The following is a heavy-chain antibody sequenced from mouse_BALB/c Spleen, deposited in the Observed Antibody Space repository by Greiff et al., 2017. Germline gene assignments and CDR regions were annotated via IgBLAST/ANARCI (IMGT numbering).Heavy chain of an antibody. Sequence: QVQLQQSGAELMKPGASVKISCKATGYTFSSYWIEWVKQRPGHGLEWIGEILPGSGSTNYNEKFKGKATFTADTSSNTAYMQLSSLTSEDSAVYYCARRAMITTRYFDYWGQGTTLTVSS. V-gene: IGHV1-9*01. J-gene: IGHJ2*01. CDR2: ILPGSGST. D-gene: IGHD2-4*01. CDR1: GYTFSSYW. CDR3: ARRAMITTRYFDY.